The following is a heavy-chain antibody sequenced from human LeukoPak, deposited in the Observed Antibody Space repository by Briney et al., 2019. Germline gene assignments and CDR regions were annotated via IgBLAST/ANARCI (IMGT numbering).Heavy chain of an antibody. J-gene: IGHJ6*02. CDR1: GGSFSGYY. Sequence: PSETLSLTCAVYGGSFSGYYWGWIRQPPAKGLEWIGSVYYSGSTYYNPSLKSRVTISVDTSKSQFSLKLSSVTAADTAVYYCARRADRVSGYDGYYYYGMDVWGQGTTVTVSS. CDR3: ARRADRVSGYDGYYYYGMDV. D-gene: IGHD5-12*01. CDR2: VYYSGST. V-gene: IGHV4-39*01.